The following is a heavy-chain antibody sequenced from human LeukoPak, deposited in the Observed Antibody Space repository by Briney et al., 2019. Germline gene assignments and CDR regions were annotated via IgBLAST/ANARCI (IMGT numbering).Heavy chain of an antibody. V-gene: IGHV1-24*01. D-gene: IGHD6-13*01. CDR2: FDPEDGET. CDR3: ATDLRAAARLGVRGDY. Sequence: ALVKVSCKVSGYTLTELSMHWVRQAPGKGLEWMGGFDPEDGETIYAQKFQGRVTMTEDTSTDTAYMELSSLRSEDTAVYYCATDLRAAARLGVRGDYWGQGTLVTVSS. CDR1: GYTLTELS. J-gene: IGHJ4*02.